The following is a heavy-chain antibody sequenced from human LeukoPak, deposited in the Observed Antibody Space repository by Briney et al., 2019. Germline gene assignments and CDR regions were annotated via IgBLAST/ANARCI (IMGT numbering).Heavy chain of an antibody. CDR1: GFTFINYE. CDR3: AQIYTYGSSQFDY. J-gene: IGHJ4*02. CDR2: ISSSGSTI. V-gene: IGHV3-48*03. Sequence: PGGSLRLSCAASGFTFINYEMNWVRQAPGKGLEWVSYISSSGSTIYYADSVKGRFTISIDNAKDSLYLQMNSLRAEDTAAYYCAQIYTYGSSQFDYWGQGTLVTVSS. D-gene: IGHD5-18*01.